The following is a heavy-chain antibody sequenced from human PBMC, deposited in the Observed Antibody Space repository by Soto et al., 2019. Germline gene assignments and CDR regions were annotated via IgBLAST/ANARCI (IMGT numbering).Heavy chain of an antibody. V-gene: IGHV4-34*01. Sequence: PSETLSLTCAVYGGSFSGYYWSWIRQPPGKGLEWIGEINHSRSTNYNPSLKSRVTISVDTSKNQFSLKLSSVTAADTAVYYCARESGRGETNYYDSSGYLISPRSRYGMDVWGQGTTVTVSS. D-gene: IGHD3-22*01. J-gene: IGHJ6*02. CDR1: GGSFSGYY. CDR2: INHSRST. CDR3: ARESGRGETNYYDSSGYLISPRSRYGMDV.